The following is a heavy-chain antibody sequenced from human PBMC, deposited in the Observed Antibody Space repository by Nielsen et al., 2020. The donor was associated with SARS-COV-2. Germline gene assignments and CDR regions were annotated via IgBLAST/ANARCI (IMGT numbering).Heavy chain of an antibody. J-gene: IGHJ4*02. Sequence: GGSLRLSCAASGFTFSSYSMNWVRQAPGKGLEWVSYISSSSSTIYYADSVKGRFTISRDNSKSTLYLQMNSLRAEDTAIYYCAKLWFGEQAHFDYWGQGTLVTVSS. CDR1: GFTFSSYS. CDR3: AKLWFGEQAHFDY. CDR2: ISSSSSTI. D-gene: IGHD3-10*01. V-gene: IGHV3-48*01.